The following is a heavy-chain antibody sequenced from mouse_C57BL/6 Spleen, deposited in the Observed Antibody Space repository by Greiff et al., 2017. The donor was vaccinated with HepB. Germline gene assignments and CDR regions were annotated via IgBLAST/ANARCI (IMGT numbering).Heavy chain of an antibody. Sequence: QVQLQQPGAELVKPGASVKMSCKASGYTFPSYWITWVKQRPGQGLEWIGDIYPGSGSTNYNEKFKSKATLTVDTSSSTAYMQLSSLTSEDSAVYYCATYGSSYAMDYWGQGTSVTVSS. CDR1: GYTFPSYW. CDR2: IYPGSGST. D-gene: IGHD1-1*01. CDR3: ATYGSSYAMDY. V-gene: IGHV1-55*01. J-gene: IGHJ4*01.